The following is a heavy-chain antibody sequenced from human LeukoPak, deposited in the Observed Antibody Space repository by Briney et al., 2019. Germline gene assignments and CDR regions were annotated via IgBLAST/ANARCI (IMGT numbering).Heavy chain of an antibody. D-gene: IGHD3-10*01. Sequence: PSETLSLTCTVSGGSISSSSYYWGWIRQPPGKGLEWIGSIYYSGSTYYNPSLKSRVTISVDTSKNQFSLKLSSVTAADTAVYYCARGRTARYGSGSKAGDYWGQGTLVTVSS. V-gene: IGHV4-39*01. J-gene: IGHJ4*02. CDR3: ARGRTARYGSGSKAGDY. CDR1: GGSISSSSYY. CDR2: IYYSGST.